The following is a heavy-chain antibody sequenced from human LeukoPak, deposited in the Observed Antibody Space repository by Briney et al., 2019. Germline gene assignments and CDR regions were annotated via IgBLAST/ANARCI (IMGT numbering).Heavy chain of an antibody. CDR2: IIPIFGTA. CDR1: GGTFSSYA. D-gene: IGHD6-19*01. CDR3: ARPHSSGWPRMDYFDY. V-gene: IGHV1-69*13. Sequence: GASVKVSCKASGGTFSSYAISWVRQAPGQGLEWMGGIIPIFGTANYAQKFQGRVTITADESTSTAYMELSSLRSEDTAVYYCARPHSSGWPRMDYFDYWGQGTLVTVSS. J-gene: IGHJ4*02.